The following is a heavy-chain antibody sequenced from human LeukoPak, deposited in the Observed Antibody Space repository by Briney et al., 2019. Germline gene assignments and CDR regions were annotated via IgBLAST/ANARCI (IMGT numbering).Heavy chain of an antibody. CDR2: FDPEDGET. V-gene: IGHV1-24*01. CDR3: ATDPVGASTFDY. Sequence: ASVKVSCKVCGYTLTELSMHWVRQAPGKGLEWMGGFDPEDGETIYAQKFQGRVTMTEDTSTDTAYMELSSLRSEDTAVYYCATDPVGASTFDYWGQGTLVTVSS. J-gene: IGHJ4*02. CDR1: GYTLTELS. D-gene: IGHD1-26*01.